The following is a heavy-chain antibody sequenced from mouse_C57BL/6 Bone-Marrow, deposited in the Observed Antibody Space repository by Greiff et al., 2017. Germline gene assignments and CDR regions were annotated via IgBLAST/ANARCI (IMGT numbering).Heavy chain of an antibody. CDR3: TRESYYYGSSPHYFDY. J-gene: IGHJ2*01. CDR2: IDPETGGN. V-gene: IGHV1-15*01. D-gene: IGHD1-1*01. Sequence: VQLVESGAELVRPGASVTLSCKASGYTFTDYEMHWVKQTPVHGLEWIGAIDPETGGNAYNQKFKGKAILTADKSSSTAYMALRSLTSEDSAVYYCTRESYYYGSSPHYFDYWGQGTTLTVSS. CDR1: GYTFTDYE.